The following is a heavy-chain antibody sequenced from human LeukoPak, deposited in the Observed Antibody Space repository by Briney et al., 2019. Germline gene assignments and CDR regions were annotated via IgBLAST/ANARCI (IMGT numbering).Heavy chain of an antibody. D-gene: IGHD3-22*01. CDR3: ARDEPYYYDSSGYYTYYFDY. CDR2: IYTSGRT. CDR1: GGSISSYY. V-gene: IGHV4-4*07. J-gene: IGHJ4*02. Sequence: PSETLSLTCTVSGGSISSYYWSSIRQPAGKGLEWIGRIYTSGRTNYNPSLKSRVTIPVDKSKNQFSLKLSSVAAPDTAVYYCARDEPYYYDSSGYYTYYFDYWGQGTLVTVSS.